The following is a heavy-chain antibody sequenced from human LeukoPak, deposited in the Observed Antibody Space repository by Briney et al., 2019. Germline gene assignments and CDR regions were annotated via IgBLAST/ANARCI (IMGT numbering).Heavy chain of an antibody. CDR1: GGSFSGYY. CDR3: ARGICSGGSCYSFRYYYGMDV. CDR2: INHSGST. V-gene: IGHV4-34*01. Sequence: PSETLSLTCAVYGGSFSGYYWSWIRQPPGKGLEWIGEINHSGSTNYNPSLKSRVTISVDTSKNQFSLKLSSVTAADTAVYYCARGICSGGSCYSFRYYYGMDVWGQGTTVTVSS. D-gene: IGHD2-15*01. J-gene: IGHJ6*02.